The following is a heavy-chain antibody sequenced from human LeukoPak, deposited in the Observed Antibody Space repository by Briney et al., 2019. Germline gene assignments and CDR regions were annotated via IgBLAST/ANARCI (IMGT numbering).Heavy chain of an antibody. D-gene: IGHD3-22*01. J-gene: IGHJ4*02. Sequence: SETLSLTCTVSGGSISSSSYYWGWIRPPPGKGLEWIGSFYYSGSTYYNPSLKSRVTMSVDTSKNQFSLKLSSVTAADTAVYYCSAYYYDTSAAYYFDYWGQGTLVTVSS. V-gene: IGHV4-39*01. CDR1: GGSISSSSYY. CDR2: FYYSGST. CDR3: SAYYYDTSAAYYFDY.